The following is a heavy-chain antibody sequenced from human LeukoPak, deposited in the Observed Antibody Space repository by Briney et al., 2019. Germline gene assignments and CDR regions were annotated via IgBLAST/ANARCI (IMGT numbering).Heavy chain of an antibody. CDR3: ARGRVAAAAPPFDY. V-gene: IGHV4-34*01. CDR1: GGSFSGYY. D-gene: IGHD6-13*01. CDR2: INHSGST. J-gene: IGHJ4*02. Sequence: SSETLSLTCAVYGGSFSGYYWSWIRQPPGKGLEWIGEINHSGSTNYNPSLKSRVTISVDTSKNQFSLKLSSVTAADTAVYYCARGRVAAAAPPFDYWGQGTLGTVSS.